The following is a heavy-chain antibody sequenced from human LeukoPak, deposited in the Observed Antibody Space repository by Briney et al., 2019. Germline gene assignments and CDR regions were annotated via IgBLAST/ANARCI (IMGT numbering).Heavy chain of an antibody. CDR2: ISGSDNTI. CDR3: AREGHYYFDY. CDR1: GFTFSSYE. V-gene: IGHV3-48*03. J-gene: IGHJ4*02. Sequence: GGSLRLSCAASGFTFSSYEMNWVRQAPGKGLEWVSYISGSDNTIYYADSVKGRFTISRDNAQNSLYLQMNSLRAEDTALYYCAREGHYYFDYWGQGTLVTVSS.